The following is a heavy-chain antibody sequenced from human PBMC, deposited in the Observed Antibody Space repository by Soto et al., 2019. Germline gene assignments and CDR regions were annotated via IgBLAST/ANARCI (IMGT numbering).Heavy chain of an antibody. J-gene: IGHJ5*02. V-gene: IGHV5-51*01. Sequence: GESLKISCKGSGYSFTSYWIGWVRQMPGKGLEWMGIIYPGDSDTRYSPSFQGQVTISADKSISTAYLQWSSLKASDTAMYYCARQRGVDTAMVPGGWFDPWGQGTLVTVSS. D-gene: IGHD5-18*01. CDR2: IYPGDSDT. CDR1: GYSFTSYW. CDR3: ARQRGVDTAMVPGGWFDP.